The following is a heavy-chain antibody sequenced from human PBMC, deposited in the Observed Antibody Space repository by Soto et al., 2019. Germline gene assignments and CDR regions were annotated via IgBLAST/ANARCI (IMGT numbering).Heavy chain of an antibody. V-gene: IGHV4-34*01. J-gene: IGHJ4*02. CDR3: ARAVSNGSGSYYIGTFDY. CDR2: INHSGST. CDR1: GGSFSGYY. D-gene: IGHD3-10*01. Sequence: PSETLSLTCAVYGGSFSGYYWSWIRQPPGKGLEWIGEINHSGSTNYNPSLKSRVTISVDTSKNQFSLKLSSVTAADTAVYYCARAVSNGSGSYYIGTFDYWGQGTLVTVSS.